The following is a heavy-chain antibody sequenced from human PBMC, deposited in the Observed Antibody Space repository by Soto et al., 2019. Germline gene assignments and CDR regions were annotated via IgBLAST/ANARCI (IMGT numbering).Heavy chain of an antibody. V-gene: IGHV1-69*13. D-gene: IGHD3-9*01. Sequence: GASVKVSCKASGGTFSSSAISWVRQAPGQGLKWMGGIIPIFGTANYAQKFQGRVTITADESKSTAYMELSSLRCEDTAGYYCARGVPRPILRHFLWSLPSNSYCSLDVWCQETT. J-gene: IGHJ6*02. CDR2: IIPIFGTA. CDR3: ARGVPRPILRHFLWSLPSNSYCSLDV. CDR1: GGTFSSSA.